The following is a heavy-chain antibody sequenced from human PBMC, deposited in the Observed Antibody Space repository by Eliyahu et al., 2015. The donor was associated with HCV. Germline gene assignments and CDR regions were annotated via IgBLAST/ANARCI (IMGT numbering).Heavy chain of an antibody. CDR1: GFTLTNSA. CDR3: AKYALPYYGSGRYYHSPTDH. Sequence: EVQLLESGGGLVQPGGSLRLSCAASGFTLTNSAMNGVRQAPGKGLEWVSSMNSSGGDTYYGDSVKGRFTISRDNSKNTLYLQMNSLRAEDTAVYYCAKYALPYYGSGRYYHSPTDHWGQGTLVTVSS. D-gene: IGHD3-10*01. V-gene: IGHV3-23*01. J-gene: IGHJ4*02. CDR2: MNSSGGDT.